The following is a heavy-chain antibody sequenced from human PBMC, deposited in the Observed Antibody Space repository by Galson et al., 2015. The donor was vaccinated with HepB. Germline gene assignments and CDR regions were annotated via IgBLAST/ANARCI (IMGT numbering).Heavy chain of an antibody. CDR3: AKRWDGYKSLDY. CDR1: GFTFSNYG. Sequence: SLRLSCAASGFTFSNYGMHWVRQAPGKGLEWVAVISHDGSNKYYADSVKGRFTISRDNSKNTLYLQMNSLRAEDTAVYYCAKRWDGYKSLDYWGQGTLVTVSS. CDR2: ISHDGSNK. D-gene: IGHD5-24*01. V-gene: IGHV3-30*18. J-gene: IGHJ4*02.